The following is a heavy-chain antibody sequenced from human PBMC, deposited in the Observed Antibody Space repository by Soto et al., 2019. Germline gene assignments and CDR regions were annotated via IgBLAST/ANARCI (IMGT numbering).Heavy chain of an antibody. V-gene: IGHV3-30-3*01. J-gene: IGHJ6*02. D-gene: IGHD2-15*01. CDR3: PRGDREDILVVVGARPGEYGIDI. CDR1: GFTFRNYA. CDR2: IAYDGSNA. Sequence: QVQLVESGGGVVQPGGSLRLSCAASGFTFRNYAMHWVRQAPGKGLECLAVIAYDGSNAFYRDSVKGRFTISRDNSKKSLYLHMNSLTSDAAGVYYCPRGDREDILVVVGARPGEYGIDIGGQGTTVTVSS.